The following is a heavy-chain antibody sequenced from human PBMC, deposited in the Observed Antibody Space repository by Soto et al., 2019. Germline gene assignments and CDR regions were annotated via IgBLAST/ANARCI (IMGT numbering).Heavy chain of an antibody. CDR3: ARRGSGGWFAP. D-gene: IGHD3-16*01. CDR1: GFTFSSYA. V-gene: IGHV3-23*01. CDR2: ISGSGGST. J-gene: IGHJ5*02. Sequence: GGSLRLSCAASGFTFSSYAMSWVRQAPGKGLEWVSVISGSGGSTYYADSVKGRFTISRDNSKNTLYLQMNSLRAEDTAVYYCARRGSGGWFAPRGQGTLVTVSS.